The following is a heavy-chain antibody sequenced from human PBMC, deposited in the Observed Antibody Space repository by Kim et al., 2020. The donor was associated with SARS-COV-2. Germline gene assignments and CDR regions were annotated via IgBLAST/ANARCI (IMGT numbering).Heavy chain of an antibody. Sequence: SETLSLTCTVSGGSISSSSYYWGWIRQPPGKGLEWIGSIYYSGSTYYNPSLKSRVTISVDTSKNQFYLKLSSVTAADTAVYYCARHFDSSGWYGVEYYYYYYGMDVWGQGTTVTVSS. D-gene: IGHD6-19*01. V-gene: IGHV4-39*01. J-gene: IGHJ6*02. CDR2: IYYSGST. CDR1: GGSISSSSYY. CDR3: ARHFDSSGWYGVEYYYYYYGMDV.